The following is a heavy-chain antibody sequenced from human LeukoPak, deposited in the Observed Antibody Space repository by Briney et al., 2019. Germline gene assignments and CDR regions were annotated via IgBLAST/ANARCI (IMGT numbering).Heavy chain of an antibody. D-gene: IGHD3-22*01. CDR1: GFTFSSYA. CDR3: AKGPTYYYDSSGYLED. J-gene: IGHJ4*02. CDR2: ISGSGGTT. V-gene: IGHV3-23*01. Sequence: GGSLRLSCAASGFTFSSYAMSWVRQAPGKGLEWVSAISGSGGTTNYADSVKGRFTISRDNSKNTLHLQMNSLGAEDTAVYYCAKGPTYYYDSSGYLEDWGRGTLVTVSP.